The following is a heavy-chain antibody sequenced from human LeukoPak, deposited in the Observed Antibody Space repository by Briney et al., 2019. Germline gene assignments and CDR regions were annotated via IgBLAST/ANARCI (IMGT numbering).Heavy chain of an antibody. CDR1: GGSISSYY. D-gene: IGHD2-2*01. V-gene: IGHV4-59*01. CDR2: IYYSGST. J-gene: IGHJ4*02. CDR3: ARVWCSSTSCYPVGYYFDY. Sequence: SETLSLTCTVSGGSISSYYCSWIRQPPGKGLEWIGYIYYSGSTNYNPSLKSRVTISVDTSKNQFSLKLSSVTAADTAVYYCARVWCSSTSCYPVGYYFDYWGQGTLVTVSS.